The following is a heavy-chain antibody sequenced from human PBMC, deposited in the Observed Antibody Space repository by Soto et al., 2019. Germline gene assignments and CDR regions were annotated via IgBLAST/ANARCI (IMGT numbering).Heavy chain of an antibody. CDR1: GCSISSGDYY. D-gene: IGHD6-6*01. J-gene: IGHJ4*02. Sequence: SETLSLTCTFSGCSISSGDYYLSWIRQPPGKGLEWIGYIYYSGSTYYNPSLKSRVTTSVDTSKNQFSLKLSSVTAADTAVYYCARDSPYSSSPPRWGQGTLVTVSS. CDR3: ARDSPYSSSPPR. CDR2: IYYSGST. V-gene: IGHV4-30-4*01.